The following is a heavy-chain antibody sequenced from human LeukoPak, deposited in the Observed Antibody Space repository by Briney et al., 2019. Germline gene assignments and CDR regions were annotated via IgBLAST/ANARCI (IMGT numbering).Heavy chain of an antibody. CDR2: LYSGGTA. D-gene: IGHD1-26*01. Sequence: GGSLRLSCAASGFTVSNNYMSWVRQAPGKGLEWVSVLYSGGTAYYADSVEGRFTISRDSSKNTLFLQMNSLRAEDTAVYCCARDLYDGSYYPYAFDIWGQGTMVAVSS. CDR1: GFTVSNNY. V-gene: IGHV3-53*01. CDR3: ARDLYDGSYYPYAFDI. J-gene: IGHJ3*02.